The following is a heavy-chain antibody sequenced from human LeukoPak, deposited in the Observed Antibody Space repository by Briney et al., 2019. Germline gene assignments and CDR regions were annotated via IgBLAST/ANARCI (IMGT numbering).Heavy chain of an antibody. J-gene: IGHJ4*02. CDR3: ATTPSSTPPDY. CDR2: VGSSGVNT. CDR1: GITFSSLA. V-gene: IGHV3-23*01. D-gene: IGHD6-13*01. Sequence: QTGGSLRLSCAASGITFSSLAMAWVRQAPGKGLEWVSTVGSSGVNTHYADSVKGRFTISRDNSKSTLHLQMNSLGVEDTALYYCATTPSSTPPDYWGQGTLVTVSS.